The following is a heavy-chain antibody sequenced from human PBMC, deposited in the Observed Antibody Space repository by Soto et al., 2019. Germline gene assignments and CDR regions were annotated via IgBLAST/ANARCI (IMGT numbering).Heavy chain of an antibody. Sequence: EVQLLESGGGLVQPGGSPRLSCAASGFTFSSYAMSWVRQAPGKGLEWVSAISGSGGSTYYADSVKGRFTISRDNSKNTLYLQMNSLRAEDTAVYYCAKPPYDYIWGSYRPGDYFDYWGQGTLVTVSS. J-gene: IGHJ4*02. V-gene: IGHV3-23*01. CDR3: AKPPYDYIWGSYRPGDYFDY. CDR2: ISGSGGST. CDR1: GFTFSSYA. D-gene: IGHD3-16*02.